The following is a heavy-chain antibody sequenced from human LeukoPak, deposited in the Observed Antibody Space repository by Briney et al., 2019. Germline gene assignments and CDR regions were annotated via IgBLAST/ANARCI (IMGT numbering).Heavy chain of an antibody. J-gene: IGHJ6*03. CDR1: GGSISSGTYY. Sequence: SETLSLTCTVSGGSISSGTYYWGWIRQSPGTGLEWIGSIYHTGSTYYNPSFKSRVTMSVDTSKNQFSPKLSSVTAADTAVYYCARDHRDYYYMDVWGKGTTVTISS. D-gene: IGHD3-10*01. V-gene: IGHV4-39*07. CDR2: IYHTGST. CDR3: ARDHRDYYYMDV.